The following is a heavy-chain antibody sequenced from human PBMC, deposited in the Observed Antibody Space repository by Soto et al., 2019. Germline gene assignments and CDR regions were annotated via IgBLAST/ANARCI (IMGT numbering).Heavy chain of an antibody. Sequence: QVQLVQSGAEVKKPGSSVKVSCKASGGTFSSYAISWVRQAPGQGLEWMGGIIPIFGTANYAQKFQGRVTITADESTSTAYMELSSLRSEDTAVYYCARALNYDSSGHLVGWFAPWGQGTLVTVSS. D-gene: IGHD3-22*01. CDR1: GGTFSSYA. V-gene: IGHV1-69*01. CDR3: ARALNYDSSGHLVGWFAP. CDR2: IIPIFGTA. J-gene: IGHJ5*02.